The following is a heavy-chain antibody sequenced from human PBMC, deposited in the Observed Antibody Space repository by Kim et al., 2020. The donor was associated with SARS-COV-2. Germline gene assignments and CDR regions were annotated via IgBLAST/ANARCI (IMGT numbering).Heavy chain of an antibody. Sequence: ASVKVSCKASGYTFTSYYINWVRQATGQGLEWMGWMNPNSGNTGYAQKFQGRVTMTRNTSISTAYMELSSLRSEDTAVYYCARGVGDGYNTDYYYYYGMDVWGAGAPVTVSS. J-gene: IGHJ6*04. CDR1: GYTFTSYY. D-gene: IGHD5-12*01. CDR2: MNPNSGNT. V-gene: IGHV1-8*01. CDR3: ARGVGDGYNTDYYYYYGMDV.